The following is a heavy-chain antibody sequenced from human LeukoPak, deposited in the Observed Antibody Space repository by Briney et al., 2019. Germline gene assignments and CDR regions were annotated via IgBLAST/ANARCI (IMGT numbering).Heavy chain of an antibody. CDR1: GYTFTGYY. Sequence: EASVKVSCKSSGYTFTGYYMHWVRQAPGQGLAWMGWINPNSGGTNYAQKFQGRVTMTRDTSISTAYMELSRLRSDDTAVYYCARKYSSSSKFDPWGQGTLVTVSS. D-gene: IGHD6-6*01. CDR3: ARKYSSSSKFDP. J-gene: IGHJ5*02. CDR2: INPNSGGT. V-gene: IGHV1-2*02.